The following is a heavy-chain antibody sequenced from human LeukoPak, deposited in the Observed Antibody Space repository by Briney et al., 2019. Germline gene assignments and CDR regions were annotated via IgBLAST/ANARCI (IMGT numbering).Heavy chain of an antibody. V-gene: IGHV3-74*03. D-gene: IGHD3-10*01. J-gene: IGHJ2*01. Sequence: GGSLRLSCEGSGFTFSTSWMHWVRQAPGKGMGRVSRMDSDGSRITYADSVKGRFTISRDNAKNSLYLQMNSLRAGDTALYYCAKDRRHTVSGGYFDLWGGGTLVIVSS. CDR3: AKDRRHTVSGGYFDL. CDR1: GFTFSTSW. CDR2: MDSDGSRI.